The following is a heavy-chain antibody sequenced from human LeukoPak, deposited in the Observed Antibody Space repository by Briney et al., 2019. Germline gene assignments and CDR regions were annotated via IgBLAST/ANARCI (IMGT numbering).Heavy chain of an antibody. CDR1: GFTFSSYW. Sequence: GGSLRLSCAASGFTFSSYWMSWVRQAPGKGLEWVANIKQDGSEKYYVDSVKGRFTISRDNRKNLLHLQMNSLRPDDSAVYYRAKDLGSAITSALALDVWGQGTTVTVSS. V-gene: IGHV3-7*03. J-gene: IGHJ6*02. D-gene: IGHD2-15*01. CDR3: AKDLGSAITSALALDV. CDR2: IKQDGSEK.